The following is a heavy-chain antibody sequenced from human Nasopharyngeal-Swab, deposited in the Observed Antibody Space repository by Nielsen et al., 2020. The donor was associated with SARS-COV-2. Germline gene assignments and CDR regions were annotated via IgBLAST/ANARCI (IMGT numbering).Heavy chain of an antibody. CDR2: IVPALGLP. CDR1: GDTFTNSA. J-gene: IGHJ4*02. Sequence: SVKVSCKPSGDTFTNSAISWVRQAPGQGLEWMGGIVPALGLPNYAQKFRGRVTISADRSTTTSYLELSSLRSEDTAIYYCAREGEYGAYDATDYWGQGTLVTVSS. V-gene: IGHV1-69*10. D-gene: IGHD5-12*01. CDR3: AREGEYGAYDATDY.